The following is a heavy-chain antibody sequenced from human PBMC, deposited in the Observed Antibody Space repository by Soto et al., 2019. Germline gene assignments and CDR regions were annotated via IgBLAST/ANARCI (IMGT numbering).Heavy chain of an antibody. CDR2: ISYDGSNK. Sequence: GGSLRLSCAASGFTFSSYAMHWVRQAPGKGLEWVAVISYDGSNKYYADSVKGRFTISRDNSKNTLYLQMNSLRAEDTAVYYCARERVPVEMATNYYYYGMDVWGKGTTVTVSS. CDR1: GFTFSSYA. J-gene: IGHJ6*04. V-gene: IGHV3-30*04. CDR3: ARERVPVEMATNYYYYGMDV. D-gene: IGHD5-12*01.